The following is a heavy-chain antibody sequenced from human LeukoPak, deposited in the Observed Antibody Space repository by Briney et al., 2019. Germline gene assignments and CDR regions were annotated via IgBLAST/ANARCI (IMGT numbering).Heavy chain of an antibody. CDR1: GGSISSSSYY. CDR2: IYYSGST. V-gene: IGHV4-39*01. J-gene: IGHJ1*01. D-gene: IGHD6-6*01. Sequence: SETLSLTCTVSGGSISSSSYYWGWIRQPPGKGLEWIGSIYYSGSTYYNPSLKSRVTISVDTSKNQFSLKLSSVTAADTAVYYCARHRRSGSSSSGDHAEYFQHWGQGTPVTVSS. CDR3: ARHRRSGSSSSGDHAEYFQH.